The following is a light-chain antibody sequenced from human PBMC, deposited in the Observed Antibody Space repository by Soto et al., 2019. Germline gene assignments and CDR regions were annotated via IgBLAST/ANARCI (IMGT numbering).Light chain of an antibody. CDR1: SRDVGGYNY. CDR2: DVN. Sequence: LTQALSVTVSLAQSATISCTGTSRDVGGYNYVSWYQQHPGKAPKVMIYDVNKRPSGVPDRFSGSKSGNTASLTISGLQAEDEADYYCCSYAGNSYVFGTGTKVTVL. J-gene: IGLJ1*01. V-gene: IGLV2-11*01. CDR3: CSYAGNSYV.